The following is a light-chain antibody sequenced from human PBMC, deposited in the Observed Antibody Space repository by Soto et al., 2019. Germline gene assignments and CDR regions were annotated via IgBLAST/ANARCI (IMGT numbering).Light chain of an antibody. Sequence: QSALTQPPSASGSPGQSVTISCTGTSSDVGGYNYVSWYQQHPGKAPKLMIYEGSKRPSGVSNRFSGSKSDNTASLTISGLQAEDEADYYCCSYANTTTVFGAGTQLTVL. V-gene: IGLV2-8*01. CDR2: EGS. CDR1: SSDVGGYNY. J-gene: IGLJ7*01. CDR3: CSYANTTTV.